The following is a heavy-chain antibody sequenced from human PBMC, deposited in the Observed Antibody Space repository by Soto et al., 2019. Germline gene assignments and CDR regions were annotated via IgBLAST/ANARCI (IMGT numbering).Heavy chain of an antibody. D-gene: IGHD6-19*01. Sequence: KGLEYVSVISSNGGNTYYANSVKGRFTISRDNSKNTLYLQMGSLRAEDMAVYYCARGSSSGWPRGDAFDIWGQGTMVTVSS. J-gene: IGHJ3*02. CDR2: ISSNGGNT. CDR3: ARGSSSGWPRGDAFDI. V-gene: IGHV3-64*01.